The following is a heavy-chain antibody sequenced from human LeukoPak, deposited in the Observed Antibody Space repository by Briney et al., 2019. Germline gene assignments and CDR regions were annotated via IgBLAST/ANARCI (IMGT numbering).Heavy chain of an antibody. D-gene: IGHD3-16*02. CDR2: INPNSGGS. V-gene: IGHV1-2*06. Sequence: ASVKVSSKASGYTFTGYHMHWVRQAPGQGLEWMGRINPNSGGSNYAQRFQGRVTMTRDTSISTAYMELSRLRSDDTAVYYCARDRSGVVSNFDYWGQGTLVTVSS. CDR1: GYTFTGYH. CDR3: ARDRSGVVSNFDY. J-gene: IGHJ4*02.